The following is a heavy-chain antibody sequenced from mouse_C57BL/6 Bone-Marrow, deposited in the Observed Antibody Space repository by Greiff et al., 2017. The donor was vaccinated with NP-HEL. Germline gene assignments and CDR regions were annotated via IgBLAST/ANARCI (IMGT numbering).Heavy chain of an antibody. J-gene: IGHJ1*03. V-gene: IGHV14-3*01. D-gene: IGHD1-1*02. CDR1: GFNIKNTY. Sequence: VQLKESVAELVRPGASVKLSCTASGFNIKNTYMHWVKQRPEQGLEWIGRIDPANGNTKYAPKFQGKATITADTSSNTAYLQLSSLTSEDTAIYYCARSQLSSYWYFDVWGTGTTVTVAS. CDR2: IDPANGNT. CDR3: ARSQLSSYWYFDV.